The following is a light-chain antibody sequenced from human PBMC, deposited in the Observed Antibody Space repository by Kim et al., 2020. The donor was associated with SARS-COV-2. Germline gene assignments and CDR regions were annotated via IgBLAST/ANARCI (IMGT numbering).Light chain of an antibody. Sequence: SSELTQDPAVSVALGQTVRLTCQGDSLRSYFASWYQQRPGQAPVLVIFGKNNRPSGIPDRFSGPRSGNPASFTITGAPAEDEADYYCTPRDSSGNHLYVF. J-gene: IGLJ1*01. CDR2: GKN. CDR1: SLRSYF. V-gene: IGLV3-19*01. CDR3: TPRDSSGNHLYV.